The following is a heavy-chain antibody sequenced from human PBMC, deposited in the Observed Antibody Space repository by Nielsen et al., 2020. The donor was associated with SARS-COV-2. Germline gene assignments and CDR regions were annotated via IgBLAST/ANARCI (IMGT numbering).Heavy chain of an antibody. V-gene: IGHV3-74*01. J-gene: IGHJ3*02. Sequence: GGSLRLSCSASGFTFSSTWMDWVRQAPGQGLVWVSRINPSGSGTAYADSVKGRFAVSRDNSKNTLYLQMNSLRAENKAIDYCTKGGNAFDIWGKGTMVTVSS. CDR2: INPSGSGT. CDR3: TKGGNAFDI. CDR1: GFTFSSTW.